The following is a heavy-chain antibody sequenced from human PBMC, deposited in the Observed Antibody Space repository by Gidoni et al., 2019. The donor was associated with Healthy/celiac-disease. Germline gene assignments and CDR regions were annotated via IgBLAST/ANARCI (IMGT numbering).Heavy chain of an antibody. Sequence: QVQLQQWGAGLLKPSETLSRTCAVYGGSCSGYYLSWIRPPPGKGMEWIGEINHSGSTNYNPSLKSRVTISVDTSKNQFSLKLSSVTAEDTAVYYCARISYYDSSGYYYFDYWGQGTLVTVSS. D-gene: IGHD3-22*01. J-gene: IGHJ4*02. CDR1: GGSCSGYY. CDR2: INHSGST. CDR3: ARISYYDSSGYYYFDY. V-gene: IGHV4-34*01.